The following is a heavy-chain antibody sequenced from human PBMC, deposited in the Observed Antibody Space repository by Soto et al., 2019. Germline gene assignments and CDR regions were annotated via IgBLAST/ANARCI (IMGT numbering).Heavy chain of an antibody. CDR2: INHSGST. Sequence: QVQLQQWGAGLLKPSETLSLTCAVYGGSFSGYYWSWIRQPPGKGLEWIGEINHSGSTNYNPSLKSRVTISVDTSKNQFSLKLSSVTAADTAVYYCVRVRAAGGFPSRYYYYYGMDVWGQGTTVTVSS. V-gene: IGHV4-34*01. CDR3: VRVRAAGGFPSRYYYYYGMDV. J-gene: IGHJ6*02. D-gene: IGHD6-13*01. CDR1: GGSFSGYY.